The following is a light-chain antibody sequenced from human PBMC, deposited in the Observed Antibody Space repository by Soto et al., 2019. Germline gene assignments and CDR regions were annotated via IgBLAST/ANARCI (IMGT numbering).Light chain of an antibody. CDR3: TSYTIRSTYV. V-gene: IGLV2-14*01. CDR2: EVS. Sequence: QSVLTQPASVSGSPGQSITISCTGTSSDVGGYNYVSWYQQHPGKAPKLIIYEVSDRPSGVSNRFSGSKSGNTASLTISGFQPEDEADYYCTSYTIRSTYVFGTGTKVTV. CDR1: SSDVGGYNY. J-gene: IGLJ1*01.